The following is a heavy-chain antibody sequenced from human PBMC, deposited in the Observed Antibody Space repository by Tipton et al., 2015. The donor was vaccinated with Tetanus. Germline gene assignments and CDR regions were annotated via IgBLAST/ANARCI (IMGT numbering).Heavy chain of an antibody. CDR3: ARMQRYGMDV. D-gene: IGHD6-25*01. CDR1: GESLRDYF. CDR2: INHGGDT. V-gene: IGHV4-34*01. Sequence: TLSLTCVGYGESLRDYFWTWIRQPPGKGLEWIGEINHGGDTNFSPSLKSRVSMSVDTSKNQFSLKLSSVTAADTAVYYCARMQRYGMDVWGQGTTVTVSS. J-gene: IGHJ6*02.